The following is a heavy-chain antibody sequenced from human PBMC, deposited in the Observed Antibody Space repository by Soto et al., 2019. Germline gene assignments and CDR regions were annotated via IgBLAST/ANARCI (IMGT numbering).Heavy chain of an antibody. CDR3: ARASRNYFAY. CDR2: IYHSGST. CDR1: CDSISDYY. V-gene: IGHV4-59*01. Sequence: PSETLSLTCTVSCDSISDYYWSWIRQPPGKGLEWIGYIYHSGSTYYNPSLKSRVTISLDASKIQFSLKLNSVTAADTAVYYCARASRNYFAYWGQGTLVTVSS. J-gene: IGHJ4*02.